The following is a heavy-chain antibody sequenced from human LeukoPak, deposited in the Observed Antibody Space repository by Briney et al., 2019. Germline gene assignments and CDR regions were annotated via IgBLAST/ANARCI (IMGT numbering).Heavy chain of an antibody. CDR2: ISYDGSNK. Sequence: GSLRLSCAASGFTFSSYGMHWVRQAPGKGLEWVAVISYDGSNKYYADSVKGRFTISRDNSKNTLYLQMNSLRAEDTAVYYCAKDRYYGSGILFVFDYWGQGTLVTVSS. CDR1: GFTFSSYG. CDR3: AKDRYYGSGILFVFDY. V-gene: IGHV3-30*18. D-gene: IGHD3-10*01. J-gene: IGHJ4*02.